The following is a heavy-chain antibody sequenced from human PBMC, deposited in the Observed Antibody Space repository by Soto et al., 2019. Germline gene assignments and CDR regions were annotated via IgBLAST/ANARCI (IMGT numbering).Heavy chain of an antibody. CDR1: GGTFSTYA. V-gene: IGHV1-69*13. D-gene: IGHD2-15*01. CDR3: ARDEMVVATGSRTWHYYYGMDV. J-gene: IGHJ6*02. CDR2: IIPIFGTA. Sequence: GASVKVSCKSSGGTFSTYAISCVRQAPGQGLEWMGGIIPIFGTANYAQKFQGRVTITADESTTTAYMELISLRSEDTAVYYCARDEMVVATGSRTWHYYYGMDVWGQGTTVTVSS.